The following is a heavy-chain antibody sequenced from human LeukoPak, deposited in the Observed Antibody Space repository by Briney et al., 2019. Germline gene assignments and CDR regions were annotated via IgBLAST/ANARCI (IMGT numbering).Heavy chain of an antibody. CDR1: GFTFSSYA. V-gene: IGHV3-23*01. CDR2: ISGSGGST. J-gene: IGHJ4*02. D-gene: IGHD3-22*01. Sequence: HAGGSLRLSCAASGFTFSSYAMSWVRQAPGKGLEWVSAISGSGGSTYYADSVKGRFTISRDNSKNTLYLQMNSLRAEDTAVYYCAKDTIRGHDSSPFDYWGQGTLVTVSS. CDR3: AKDTIRGHDSSPFDY.